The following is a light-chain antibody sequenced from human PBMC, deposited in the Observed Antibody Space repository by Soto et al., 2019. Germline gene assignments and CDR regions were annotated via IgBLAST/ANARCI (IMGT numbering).Light chain of an antibody. Sequence: QSVLTQPPSASGTPGQRVTISCSGSRSNIGSNPVQWYQQLPGTAPKLLIYRDNQRPSAVPDRFFGSTSGTSASLAISGLQSEDEADYHCATWEATLYTPVFGGGTKVTVL. J-gene: IGLJ3*02. CDR2: RDN. CDR3: ATWEATLYTPV. V-gene: IGLV1-44*01. CDR1: RSNIGSNP.